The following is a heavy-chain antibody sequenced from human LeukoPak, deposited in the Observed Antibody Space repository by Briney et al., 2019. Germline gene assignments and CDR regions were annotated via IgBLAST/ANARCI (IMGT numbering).Heavy chain of an antibody. Sequence: GGSLRLSCAASGFTFSSYGMHWVRQAPGKGLEWVAFIRYDGSNAYYADSVKGRFTISRDNSKNTLYLQMNSLRAEDTAVYYCARDRGYDFWSGYDAFDIWGQGTMVTVSS. V-gene: IGHV3-30*02. CDR3: ARDRGYDFWSGYDAFDI. J-gene: IGHJ3*02. CDR1: GFTFSSYG. CDR2: IRYDGSNA. D-gene: IGHD3-3*01.